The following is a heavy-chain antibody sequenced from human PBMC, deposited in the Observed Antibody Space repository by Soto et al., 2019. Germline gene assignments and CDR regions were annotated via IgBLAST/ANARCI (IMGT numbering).Heavy chain of an antibody. CDR1: GFTFSSYA. Sequence: GGSLRLSCAASGFTFSSYAMSWVRQAPGKGLEWVSAISGSGGSTYYADSVKGRFTISRDNSKNTLYLQMNSLRAEDTAVYYCARAHIVVVTAIPGYFQHWGQGTLVTVSS. D-gene: IGHD2-21*02. CDR3: ARAHIVVVTAIPGYFQH. J-gene: IGHJ1*01. V-gene: IGHV3-23*01. CDR2: ISGSGGST.